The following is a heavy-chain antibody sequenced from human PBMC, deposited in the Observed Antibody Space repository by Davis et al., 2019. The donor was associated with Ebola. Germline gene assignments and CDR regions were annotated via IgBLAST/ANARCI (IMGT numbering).Heavy chain of an antibody. CDR3: ARRCGGDCYLESGAFDI. CDR1: GGSISSYY. CDR2: IYYSGST. V-gene: IGHV4-59*08. J-gene: IGHJ3*02. D-gene: IGHD2-21*02. Sequence: PSETLSLTCTVSGGSISSYYWSWIRQPPGKGLEWIGYIYYSGSTNYNPSLKSRVTISVDTSKNQFSLKLSSVTAADTAVYYCARRCGGDCYLESGAFDIWGQGTMVTVSS.